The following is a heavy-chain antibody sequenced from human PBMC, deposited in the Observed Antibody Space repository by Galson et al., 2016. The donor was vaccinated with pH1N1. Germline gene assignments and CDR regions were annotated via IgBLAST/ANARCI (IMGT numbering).Heavy chain of an antibody. V-gene: IGHV3-11*04. CDR1: GFTFSDYY. CDR3: AREGRSDYGDYDGNYYGMDV. J-gene: IGHJ6*02. CDR2: ISSTGSTI. D-gene: IGHD4-17*01. Sequence: SLRLSCAASGFTFSDYYMSWIRQAPGKGLERVSYISSTGSTIYYADSVKGRFTVSRGNAKNSLYLQMNSLRAEDTAVYYCAREGRSDYGDYDGNYYGMDVWGQGTTVTVSS.